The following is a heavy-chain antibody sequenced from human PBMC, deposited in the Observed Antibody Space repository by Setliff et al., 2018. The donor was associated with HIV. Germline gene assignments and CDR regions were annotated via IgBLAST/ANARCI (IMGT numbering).Heavy chain of an antibody. Sequence: GGSLRLSCAASGFTFSSAWMGWVRQAPGKGLEWVSSISGSGRKTYYGDSVKGRFTISRDNSWDTVDLQMNTLRAEDTAVYYCAKVPLFVVVPAALGGMDVWGQGTTVTVSS. CDR1: GFTFSSAW. CDR2: ISGSGRKT. J-gene: IGHJ6*02. V-gene: IGHV3-23*01. CDR3: AKVPLFVVVPAALGGMDV. D-gene: IGHD2-2*01.